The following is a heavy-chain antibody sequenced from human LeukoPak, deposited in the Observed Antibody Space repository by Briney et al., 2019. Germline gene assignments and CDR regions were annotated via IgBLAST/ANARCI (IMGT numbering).Heavy chain of an antibody. Sequence: GGSLRLSCAASGFTFSSYGMHWVRQAPGKGLEWVAFIRYDGSNKYYADSVKGRFTISRDNSKNTLYLQMNSLRAEDTAVYYCAKRADFWSGYYPGYFDYWGQGTLVTVSS. J-gene: IGHJ4*02. V-gene: IGHV3-30*02. CDR1: GFTFSSYG. D-gene: IGHD3-3*01. CDR3: AKRADFWSGYYPGYFDY. CDR2: IRYDGSNK.